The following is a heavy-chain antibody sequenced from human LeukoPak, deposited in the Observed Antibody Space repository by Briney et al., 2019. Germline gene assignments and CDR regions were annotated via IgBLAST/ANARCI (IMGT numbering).Heavy chain of an antibody. D-gene: IGHD2-2*01. CDR2: FSGSGGAT. V-gene: IGHV3-23*01. CDR3: ASRPAPSLGPLDY. CDR1: GFTFSNYA. Sequence: GGSLRLSCAASGFTFSNYAMAWVRQIPGKGLECVSVFSGSGGATYYADSVKGRFTVSRDSSKNTLYLQMNNLRVDDTAIYYCASRPAPSLGPLDYWGQGTLVTVSS. J-gene: IGHJ4*02.